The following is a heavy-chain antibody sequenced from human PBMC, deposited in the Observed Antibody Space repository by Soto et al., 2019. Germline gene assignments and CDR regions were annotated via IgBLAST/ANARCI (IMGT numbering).Heavy chain of an antibody. CDR3: ARDQLRVTIFGVVRPVYGMDV. CDR1: GGSISSYH. V-gene: IGHV4-4*07. J-gene: IGHJ6*02. D-gene: IGHD3-3*01. Sequence: SETLSLTCTVSGGSISSYHWSWIRQPAGKGLEWIGRIYTSGSTNYNPSLKSRVTMSVDTSKNQFSLKLSSVTAADTAVYYCARDQLRVTIFGVVRPVYGMDVWGQGTTVTVSS. CDR2: IYTSGST.